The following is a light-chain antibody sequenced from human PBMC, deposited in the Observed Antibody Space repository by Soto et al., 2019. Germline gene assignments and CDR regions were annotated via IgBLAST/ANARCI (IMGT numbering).Light chain of an antibody. CDR1: QSVSSSY. Sequence: EIVLTQSPGTLSLSPGEGATLSCRASQSVSSSYIAWYQQRPGQTPSLLIYGASTRATGIPDRFSGSGSGKHFTLTISRLEPGDYAVYYCQHFGGSTLTFGQGKKVEIX. CDR3: QHFGGSTLT. J-gene: IGKJ1*01. CDR2: GAS. V-gene: IGKV3-20*01.